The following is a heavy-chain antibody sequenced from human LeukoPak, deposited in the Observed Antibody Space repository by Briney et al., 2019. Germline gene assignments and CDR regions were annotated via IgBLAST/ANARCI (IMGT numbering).Heavy chain of an antibody. D-gene: IGHD3-22*01. CDR2: IYYSGST. CDR1: GGSISSSSYY. Sequence: PSETLSLTCTVSGGSISSSSYYWGWIRQPPGKGLEWIGSIYYSGSTYYNPSLKSRVTISVDTSKNQFSLKLSSVTAADTAVYYCARQGRYYSDSSGYYFGGQGTLVTVSS. J-gene: IGHJ4*02. CDR3: ARQGRYYSDSSGYYF. V-gene: IGHV4-39*07.